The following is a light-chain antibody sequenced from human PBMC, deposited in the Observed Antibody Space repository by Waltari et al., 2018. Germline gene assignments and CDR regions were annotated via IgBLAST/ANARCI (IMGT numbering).Light chain of an antibody. CDR1: QDLSNY. V-gene: IGKV1-9*01. CDR2: AAS. J-gene: IGKJ4*01. CDR3: QQVQTHSALT. Sequence: DIQLTQSPSFLSASVGDRVSITCRASQDLSNYLAWYQQKLGKVPKLLIFAASTLQNGVPSRFSGSGSGTEFTLTIASLQPEDFATYYCQQVQTHSALTFGGGTRVEIK.